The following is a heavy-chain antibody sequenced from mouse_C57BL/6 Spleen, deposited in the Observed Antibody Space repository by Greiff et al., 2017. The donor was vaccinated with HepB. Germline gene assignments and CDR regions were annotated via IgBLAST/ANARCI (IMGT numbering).Heavy chain of an antibody. Sequence: DVQLVESEGGLVQPGSSMKLSCTASGFTFSDYYMAWVRQVPEKGLEWVANINYDGSSTYYLDSLKSRFIISRDNAKNILYLQMSSLKSEDTATYYCARDYYGKAYFDVWGTGTTVTVSS. V-gene: IGHV5-16*01. CDR3: ARDYYGKAYFDV. J-gene: IGHJ1*03. CDR2: INYDGSST. CDR1: GFTFSDYY. D-gene: IGHD1-1*01.